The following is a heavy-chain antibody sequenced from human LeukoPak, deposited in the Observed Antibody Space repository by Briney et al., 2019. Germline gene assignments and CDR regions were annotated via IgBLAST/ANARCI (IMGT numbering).Heavy chain of an antibody. D-gene: IGHD2-8*02. V-gene: IGHV3-21*01. Sequence: PGGSLRLSCAASGFTFSSYSMNWVRQAPGKGLEWVSSISSSSSYIYYADSVKGRFTISRDNAKNSLYLQMNSLRAEDTAVYYCARDIGSGGPFDYRGQGTLVTVSP. CDR3: ARDIGSGGPFDY. J-gene: IGHJ4*02. CDR1: GFTFSSYS. CDR2: ISSSSSYI.